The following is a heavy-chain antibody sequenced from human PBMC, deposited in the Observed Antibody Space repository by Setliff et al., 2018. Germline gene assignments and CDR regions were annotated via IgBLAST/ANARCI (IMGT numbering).Heavy chain of an antibody. J-gene: IGHJ4*02. CDR3: TTEGYYYDSSGLYYYLDY. Sequence: GGSLRLSCAASGFTFSNAWMSWVRQAPGKGLEWVGRIKSKTDGGTTDYAAPVKGRFTISRDDSKSTLYLQMNSLKTEDTAVYYCTTEGYYYDSSGLYYYLDYWGQGTLVTVSS. V-gene: IGHV3-15*01. D-gene: IGHD3-22*01. CDR1: GFTFSNAW. CDR2: IKSKTDGGTT.